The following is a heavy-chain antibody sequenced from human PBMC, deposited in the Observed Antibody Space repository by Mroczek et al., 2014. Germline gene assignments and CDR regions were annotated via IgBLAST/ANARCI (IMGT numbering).Heavy chain of an antibody. J-gene: IGHJ3*02. CDR2: YHDGSNK. V-gene: IGHV3-30*18. CDR1: GFTFSSYG. D-gene: IGHD6-13*01. Sequence: ESGGGVVQPGRSLRLSCAASGFTFSSYGMHWVRQAPGKGLEWVQLYHDGSNKYYADSVKGRFTISRDNSKNTLYLQMNSLRAEDTAVYYCAKGVAAGGKDAFDIVGPRDNGHRL. CDR3: AKGVAAGGKDAFDI.